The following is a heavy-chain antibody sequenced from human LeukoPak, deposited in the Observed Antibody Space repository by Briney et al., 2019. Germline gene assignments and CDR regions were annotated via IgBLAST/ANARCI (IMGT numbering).Heavy chain of an antibody. CDR3: AKDISAVAGSFDY. V-gene: IGHV3-9*01. J-gene: IGHJ4*02. D-gene: IGHD6-19*01. CDR2: ISWNSGSI. Sequence: GGSLRLSCAASGFTFDDYAMHWVRHAPGKALEWVSGISWNSGSIGYADSVKGRFTISRDNAKNSLYLQMNSLRAEDTALYYCAKDISAVAGSFDYWGQGTLVTVSS. CDR1: GFTFDDYA.